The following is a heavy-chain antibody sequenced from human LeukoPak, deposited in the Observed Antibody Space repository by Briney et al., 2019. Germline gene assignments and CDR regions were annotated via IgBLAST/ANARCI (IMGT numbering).Heavy chain of an antibody. V-gene: IGHV4-34*01. J-gene: IGHJ5*02. CDR3: ARHWRYCSSTSCYIASWFDP. Sequence: SETLSLTCTVSGGSISSYYWSWIRQPPGKGLEWIGEINHSGSTNYNPSLKSRVTISVDTSKNQFSLKLSSVTAADTAVYYCARHWRYCSSTSCYIASWFDPWGQGTLVTVSS. CDR1: GGSISSYY. CDR2: INHSGST. D-gene: IGHD2-2*02.